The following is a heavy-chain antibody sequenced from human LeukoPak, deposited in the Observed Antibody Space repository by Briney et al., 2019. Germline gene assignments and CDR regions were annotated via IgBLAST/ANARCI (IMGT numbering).Heavy chain of an antibody. CDR1: GFTFSSYA. Sequence: GGSLRLSCAASGFTFSSYALHWVRRAPGKGLEWVAVIWHDGSNKYYADSVKGRFTISRDNSKNTLYLQMNSLRAEDTAVYYCARAHKYYDFWSGYSPGYYYYGMDVWGQGTTVTVSS. D-gene: IGHD3-3*01. CDR3: ARAHKYYDFWSGYSPGYYYYGMDV. V-gene: IGHV3-33*08. J-gene: IGHJ6*02. CDR2: IWHDGSNK.